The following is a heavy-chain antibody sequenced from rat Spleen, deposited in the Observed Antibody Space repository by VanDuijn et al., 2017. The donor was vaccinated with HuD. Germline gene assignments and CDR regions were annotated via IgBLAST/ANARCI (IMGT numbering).Heavy chain of an antibody. Sequence: EVQLVESGGGLVQPGRSLKLSCAASGFTFSDYNMAWVRQAPKKGLEWVATIIYDGSRTYYRDSVKGRFTISRDNAKSTLYLQMDSLRSEDTATYYCASFYSGLYVMDAWGQGASVTVSS. D-gene: IGHD1-1*01. J-gene: IGHJ4*01. CDR2: IIYDGSRT. V-gene: IGHV5S10*01. CDR3: ASFYSGLYVMDA. CDR1: GFTFSDYN.